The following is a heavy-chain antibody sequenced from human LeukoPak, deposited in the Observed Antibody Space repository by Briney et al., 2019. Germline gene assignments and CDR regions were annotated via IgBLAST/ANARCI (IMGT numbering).Heavy chain of an antibody. V-gene: IGHV3-74*01. CDR2: VRSDGSMT. D-gene: IGHD5-12*01. CDR3: AREKDVAFDY. J-gene: IGHJ4*02. Sequence: GGSLRLSCAASGSTFSNYWMHWVRQAPGRGLVWVSRVRSDGSMTNYADSVKGRFTISRDNAKNTLYLQMTSLRAEDTAVYFCAREKDVAFDYWGQGTLVTVSS. CDR1: GSTFSNYW.